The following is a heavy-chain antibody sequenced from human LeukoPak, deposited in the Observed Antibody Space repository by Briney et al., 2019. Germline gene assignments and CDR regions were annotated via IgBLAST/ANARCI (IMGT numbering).Heavy chain of an antibody. CDR2: INPNSGGT. CDR1: GYTFTGYY. V-gene: IGHV1-2*02. CDR3: AGDRAVVPYNWFDP. J-gene: IGHJ5*02. Sequence: ASVKVSCKASGYTFTGYYMHWVRQAPGQGLEWMGWINPNSGGTNYAQKFQGRVTMTRDTSISTAYMELSRLRSDDTAVYYCAGDRAVVPYNWFDPWGQGTLVTVSS. D-gene: IGHD2-15*01.